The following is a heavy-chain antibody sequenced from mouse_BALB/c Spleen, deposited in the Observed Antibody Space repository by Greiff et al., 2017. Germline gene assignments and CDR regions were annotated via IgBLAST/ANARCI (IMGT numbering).Heavy chain of an antibody. V-gene: IGHV5-17*02. CDR3: ARSGITTATRYFDV. D-gene: IGHD1-2*01. CDR2: ISSGSSTI. J-gene: IGHJ1*01. Sequence: EVKVVESGGGLVQPGGSRKLSCAASGFTFSSFGMHWVRQAPEKGLEWVAYISSGSSTIYYADTVKGRFTISRDNPKNTLFLQMTSLRSEDTAMHYCARSGITTATRYFDVWGAGTTVTVSS. CDR1: GFTFSSFG.